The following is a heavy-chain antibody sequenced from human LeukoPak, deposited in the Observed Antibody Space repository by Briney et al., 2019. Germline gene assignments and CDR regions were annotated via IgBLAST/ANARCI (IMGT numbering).Heavy chain of an antibody. CDR2: IHNSGTT. J-gene: IGHJ6*02. Sequence: SETLSLTCTVSGGSISRYYWSWIRQPPGKGLEWIGYIHNSGTTKYNPSLKSRVTILVDTSKKQFSLKLSSVTAADTAVYYCASADIYCSGGNRYYYGVDVWGQGTTVTVSS. CDR3: ASADIYCSGGNRYYYGVDV. D-gene: IGHD2-15*01. CDR1: GGSISRYY. V-gene: IGHV4-59*01.